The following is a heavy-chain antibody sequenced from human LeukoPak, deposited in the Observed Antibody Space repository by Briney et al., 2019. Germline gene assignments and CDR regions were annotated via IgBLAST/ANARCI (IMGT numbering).Heavy chain of an antibody. D-gene: IGHD6-13*01. J-gene: IGHJ4*02. CDR1: GFTFSSYG. V-gene: IGHV3-30*02. Sequence: PGGSLRLSCAASGFTFSSYGMHWVRQAPGKGLEWVAFIRYDGSNKYYADSVKGRFTISRDNSKNTLYLQMNSLRAEDTAVYYCAKGLAAAGLYFDYWGQGTLVTVSS. CDR3: AKGLAAAGLYFDY. CDR2: IRYDGSNK.